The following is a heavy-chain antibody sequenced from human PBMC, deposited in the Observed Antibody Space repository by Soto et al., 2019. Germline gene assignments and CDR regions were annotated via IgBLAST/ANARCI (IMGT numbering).Heavy chain of an antibody. Sequence: VQLVESGGGVVQPGGSLRLSCVASGFSFSSYSFHWIRQAPGKGLEWVSLISYDGIRKNYEDSVKGRFTISRDSSKNTVYLQMNSLRSDDTAVYYCARSIAVAGLDYWGQGTLVTVSS. CDR1: GFSFSSYS. CDR2: ISYDGIRK. J-gene: IGHJ4*02. CDR3: ARSIAVAGLDY. D-gene: IGHD6-19*01. V-gene: IGHV3-30-3*01.